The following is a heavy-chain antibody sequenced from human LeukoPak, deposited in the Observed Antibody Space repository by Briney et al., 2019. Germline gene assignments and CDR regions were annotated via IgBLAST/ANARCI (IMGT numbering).Heavy chain of an antibody. D-gene: IGHD2-21*02. CDR3: AKDGLTYCGGTCYYY. Sequence: GGSLRLSCAASGXTFSSYGMHWVRQAPGRGLEWVAVISYDGSNKYYADSVKGRFTISRDNSKNTLYLQMNSLRGEDTAAYYCAKDGLTYCGGTCYYYSGQGTLVTVSS. CDR1: GXTFSSYG. V-gene: IGHV3-30*18. CDR2: ISYDGSNK. J-gene: IGHJ4*02.